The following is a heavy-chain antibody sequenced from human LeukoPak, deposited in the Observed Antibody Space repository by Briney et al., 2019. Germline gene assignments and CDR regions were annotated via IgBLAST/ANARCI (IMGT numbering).Heavy chain of an antibody. CDR1: GYSFTSYW. CDR3: ARYARYCSSTSCSYFDY. V-gene: IGHV5-51*01. D-gene: IGHD2-2*01. CDR2: IYPGDSDT. Sequence: GESLKISCKGSGYSFTSYWIGWVRQMPGKGLEWMGIIYPGDSDTRYSPSFQGQVTISADKSISTAYLQWSNLKASDTAMYYRARYARYCSSTSCSYFDYWGQGTLVTVSS. J-gene: IGHJ4*02.